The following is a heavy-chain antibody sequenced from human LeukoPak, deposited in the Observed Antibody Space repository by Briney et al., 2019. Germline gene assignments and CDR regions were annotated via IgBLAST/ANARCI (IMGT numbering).Heavy chain of an antibody. Sequence: GGSLRLSCAASGFTVSSNYMSWVRQAPGKGLEWVSSISSSSSYIYYADSVKGRFTISRDNAKNSLYLQMNSLRAEDTAVYYCARGRYDFWSGYSATYYYYYGMDVWGQGATVTVSS. D-gene: IGHD3-3*01. CDR1: GFTVSSNY. CDR2: ISSSSSYI. J-gene: IGHJ6*02. CDR3: ARGRYDFWSGYSATYYYYYGMDV. V-gene: IGHV3-21*01.